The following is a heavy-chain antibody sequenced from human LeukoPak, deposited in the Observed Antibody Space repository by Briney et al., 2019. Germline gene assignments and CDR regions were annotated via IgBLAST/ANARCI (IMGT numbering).Heavy chain of an antibody. D-gene: IGHD3-10*01. CDR2: ISSSGSAI. CDR3: ARDLYYYGSGSYYRADY. J-gene: IGHJ4*02. V-gene: IGHV3-11*04. CDR1: GFTFSDYY. Sequence: GGSLRLSCAASGFTFSDYYMSWLRQAPGKGLEWVSYISSSGSAIYYADSVKGRFTISRDNAKNSLYLQMNSLRAEDTAVYYCARDLYYYGSGSYYRADYWGQGTLVTVSS.